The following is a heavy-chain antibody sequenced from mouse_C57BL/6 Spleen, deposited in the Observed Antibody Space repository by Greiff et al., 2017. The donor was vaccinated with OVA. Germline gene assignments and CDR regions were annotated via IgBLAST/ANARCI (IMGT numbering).Heavy chain of an antibody. D-gene: IGHD2-3*01. CDR2: IYPGDGDT. Sequence: VHLVESGPELVKPGASVKISCKASGYAFSSSWMNWVKQRPGKGLEWIGRIYPGDGDTNYNGKFKGKATLTADKSSSTAYMQLSSLTSEDSAVYFCAREGNGYYTLSWFAYWGQGTLVTVSA. CDR1: GYAFSSSW. J-gene: IGHJ3*01. CDR3: AREGNGYYTLSWFAY. V-gene: IGHV1-82*01.